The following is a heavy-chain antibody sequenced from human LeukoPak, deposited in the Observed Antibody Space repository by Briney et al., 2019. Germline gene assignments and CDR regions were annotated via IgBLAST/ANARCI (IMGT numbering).Heavy chain of an antibody. V-gene: IGHV1-46*01. CDR2: INPSGGST. D-gene: IGHD4-23*01. CDR3: ARSTYGGNQIDF. CDR1: GYTFTSYY. J-gene: IGHJ4*02. Sequence: ASVKVSCKASGYTFTSYYMHWVRQAPGQGLEWMGIINPSGGSTSYAQKFQGRVTMTRDTSTSTLYMDLGSLRSEDTAVYYCARSTYGGNQIDFWGQGTLVTVSS.